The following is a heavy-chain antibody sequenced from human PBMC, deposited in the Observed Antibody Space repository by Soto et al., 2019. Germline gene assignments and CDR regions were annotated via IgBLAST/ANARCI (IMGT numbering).Heavy chain of an antibody. CDR2: IIPIFGTA. CDR3: ARDVGSEGYCSGGSCYWIFDY. D-gene: IGHD2-15*01. V-gene: IGHV1-69*13. Sequence: ASVKVSCKASGGTFSSYAISWVRQAPGQGLEWMGGIIPIFGTANYAQKFQGRVTITADESTSTAYMELSSLRSEDTAVYYCARDVGSEGYCSGGSCYWIFDYWGQGTLVTVSS. CDR1: GGTFSSYA. J-gene: IGHJ4*02.